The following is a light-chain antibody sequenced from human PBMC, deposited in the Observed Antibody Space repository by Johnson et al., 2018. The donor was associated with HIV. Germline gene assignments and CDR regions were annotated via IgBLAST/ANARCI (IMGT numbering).Light chain of an antibody. Sequence: QPVLTQPPSVSAAPGQKVTISCSGSSSNIENYFVSWYQQLPGAAPRLLIYEDYKRPSGIPDRFSGSKSGASATLGITGLPTGDEADYYCGVWDASLSPHYVFGTGTTITVL. CDR1: SSNIENYF. CDR2: EDY. CDR3: GVWDASLSPHYV. V-gene: IGLV1-51*02. J-gene: IGLJ1*01.